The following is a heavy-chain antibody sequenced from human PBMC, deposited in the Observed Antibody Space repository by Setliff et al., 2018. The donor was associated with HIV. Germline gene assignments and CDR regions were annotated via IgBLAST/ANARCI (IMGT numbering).Heavy chain of an antibody. CDR1: GGSINSHY. CDR2: LNHGGTT. J-gene: IGHJ4*02. V-gene: IGHV4-59*11. Sequence: LSLTCTVSGGSINSHYWSWIRQSPGEGLEWIGTLNHGGTTDYNPSLKSRVTISADTSTNQFSLKLSSMTAADTAVYFCAVVRGANYWGQGTMVTV. CDR3: AVVRGANY. D-gene: IGHD3-10*01.